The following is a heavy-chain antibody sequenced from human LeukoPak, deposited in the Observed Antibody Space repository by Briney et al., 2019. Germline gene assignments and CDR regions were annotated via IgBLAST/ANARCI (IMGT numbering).Heavy chain of an antibody. Sequence: SVKVSCKASGGTFTSHTFIWVRQAPGQGLEWMGGVTPMFGTTNYAQEFQGRLTITTDGSASTAYMELSSLRFEDTAVYYCARSHGEYYHTSSYYYDYWGQGTLVTVSS. CDR1: GGTFTSHT. D-gene: IGHD3-22*01. J-gene: IGHJ4*02. CDR3: ARSHGEYYHTSSYYYDY. CDR2: VTPMFGTT. V-gene: IGHV1-69*05.